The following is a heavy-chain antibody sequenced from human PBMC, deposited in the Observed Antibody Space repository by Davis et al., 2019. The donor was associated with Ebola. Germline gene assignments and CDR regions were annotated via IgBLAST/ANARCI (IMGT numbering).Heavy chain of an antibody. D-gene: IGHD2-2*01. Sequence: PGGSLRLSCAASGFTFSSYSMNWVRQAPGKGLEWVSYISSSSSTIYYADSVKGRFTISRDNAKNSLYLQMNSLRDEDTAVYYCARECYCSSTSCCGGMDVWGKGTTVTVSS. CDR2: ISSSSSTI. J-gene: IGHJ6*04. V-gene: IGHV3-48*02. CDR3: ARECYCSSTSCCGGMDV. CDR1: GFTFSSYS.